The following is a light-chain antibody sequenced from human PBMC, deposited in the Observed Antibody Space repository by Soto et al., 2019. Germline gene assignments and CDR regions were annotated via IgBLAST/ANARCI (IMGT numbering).Light chain of an antibody. CDR2: WAS. CDR1: QSLLHSSNNKNY. J-gene: IGKJ1*01. CDR3: QQYYSTPPWT. Sequence: DIVMTQSPDSLAVSLGERATITCKSGQSLLHSSNNKNYSAWYQHKPGQSPKLLVYWASIREYGVPDRFSGSGSGTDFTLTISSLQAEDVAVYYCQQYYSTPPWTFGQGTKVEI. V-gene: IGKV4-1*01.